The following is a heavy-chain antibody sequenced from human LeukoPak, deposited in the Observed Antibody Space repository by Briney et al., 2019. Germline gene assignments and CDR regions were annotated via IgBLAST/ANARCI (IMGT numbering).Heavy chain of an antibody. V-gene: IGHV3-73*01. D-gene: IGHD4-17*01. CDR1: GFTFSGSA. Sequence: GGSLRLFCAASGFTFSGSAMHWVRQASGKGLEWVGRIRSKANSYATAYAASVKGRFTISRDDSKNTAYLQMNSLKTEDTAVYYCTRQGYGDYDGYWGQGTLVTVSS. CDR2: IRSKANSYAT. J-gene: IGHJ4*02. CDR3: TRQGYGDYDGY.